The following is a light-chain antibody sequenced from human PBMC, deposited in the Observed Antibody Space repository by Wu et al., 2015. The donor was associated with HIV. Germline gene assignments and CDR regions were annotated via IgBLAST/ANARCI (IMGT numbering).Light chain of an antibody. CDR3: QQYDTSLLT. J-gene: IGKJ4*01. V-gene: IGKV3-11*01. CDR1: QSVSSY. Sequence: EIVLTQSPATLSLSPGERATLSCRASQSVSSYLAWYQQKPGQAPRLLIYDASNRATGIPARFSGSGSGTDFTLTISRLEPEDFAVYYCQQYDTSLLTFGGGTKVEIK. CDR2: DAS.